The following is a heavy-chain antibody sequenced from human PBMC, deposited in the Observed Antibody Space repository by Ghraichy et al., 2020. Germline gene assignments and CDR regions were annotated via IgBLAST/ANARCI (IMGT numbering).Heavy chain of an antibody. Sequence: GGSLRLSCAASGFSFDDFAMHWVRQAPGKGLEWVSRIRWDGGIIYYADSVKGRFNISRDNIKNSLYLQMKSLRAEDTAMYYCAKDTVSSGYHHFDHWGQGTLVIVSS. D-gene: IGHD3-22*01. V-gene: IGHV3-43D*04. CDR3: AKDTVSSGYHHFDH. CDR1: GFSFDDFA. CDR2: IRWDGGII. J-gene: IGHJ4*02.